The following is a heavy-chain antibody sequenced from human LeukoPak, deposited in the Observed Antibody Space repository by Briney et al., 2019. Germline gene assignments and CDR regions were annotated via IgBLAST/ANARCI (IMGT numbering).Heavy chain of an antibody. J-gene: IGHJ4*02. CDR2: IKQDGSEK. CDR3: ARDSGYDSGWYENSDGC. Sequence: PGGSLRLSCAASGFTFSSYWMSWVRQAPGKGLEWVANIKQDGSEKYYLDSVKGRFTISRDNAKNSLYLQMNSLRAEDTAVYYCARDSGYDSGWYENSDGCWGQGTLVTVSS. D-gene: IGHD6-19*01. V-gene: IGHV3-7*01. CDR1: GFTFSSYW.